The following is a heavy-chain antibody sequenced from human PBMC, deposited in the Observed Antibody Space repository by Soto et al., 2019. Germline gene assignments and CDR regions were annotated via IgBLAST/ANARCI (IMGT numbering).Heavy chain of an antibody. V-gene: IGHV4-34*01. CDR1: GGTFIDHY. CDR3: ARGAGTMVRGVSYYYYGMDV. CDR2: INHSGST. J-gene: IGHJ6*02. Sequence: SETLSLPYTVDGGTFIDHYWSWIRQTTGKGLEWIGEINHSGSTNYNPSLKSRVTISVDTSKNQFSLKLSSVTAADTAVYYCARGAGTMVRGVSYYYYGMDVWGQGTTVTVSS. D-gene: IGHD3-10*01.